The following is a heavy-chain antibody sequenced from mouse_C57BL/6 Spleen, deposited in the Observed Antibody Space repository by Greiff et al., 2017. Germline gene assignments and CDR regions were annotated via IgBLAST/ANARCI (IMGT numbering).Heavy chain of an antibody. CDR1: GYTFTSYG. J-gene: IGHJ4*01. CDR2: IYPRSGNT. V-gene: IGHV1-81*01. Sequence: QVQLQQSGAELARPGASVKLSCKASGYTFTSYGISWVKQRTGQGLEWIGEIYPRSGNTYYNEKFKGKATLTADKSSSTAYMGLRSLTSEDSAVXFSARGAEDYARDYWGQGTSVTVSS. CDR3: ARGAEDYARDY.